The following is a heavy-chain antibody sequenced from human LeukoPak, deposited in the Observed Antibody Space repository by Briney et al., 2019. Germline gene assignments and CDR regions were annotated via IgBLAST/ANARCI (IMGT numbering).Heavy chain of an antibody. D-gene: IGHD6-13*01. CDR1: GGSISSYY. CDR3: ARHDGIADAFDI. J-gene: IGHJ3*02. Sequence: PSETLSLTCTVSGGSISSYYWSWIRRPPGKGLEWIGYIYYSGSTNYNPSLKSRVTISVDTSKNQFSLKLSSVTAADTAVYYCARHDGIADAFDIWGQGTMVTVSS. V-gene: IGHV4-59*08. CDR2: IYYSGST.